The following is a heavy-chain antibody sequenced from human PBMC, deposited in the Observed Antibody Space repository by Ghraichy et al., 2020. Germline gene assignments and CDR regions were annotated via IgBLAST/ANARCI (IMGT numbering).Heavy chain of an antibody. CDR1: GVTGSGNH. J-gene: IGHJ3*01. Sequence: GGSLRLSCAVSGVTGSGNHISWVRQAPGKGLEWVSVVYSNDYTFYGDSVKGRFTISRDNSNNTVYLQMKYLRAEDTAVYYCARDVGAFDVWGRGTMVTVSS. CDR2: VYSNDYT. CDR3: ARDVGAFDV. V-gene: IGHV3-53*01.